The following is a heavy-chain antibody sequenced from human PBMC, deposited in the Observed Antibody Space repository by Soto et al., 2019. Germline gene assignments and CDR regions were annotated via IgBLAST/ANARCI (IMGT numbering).Heavy chain of an antibody. CDR3: AREIYDDYDSSGFDH. D-gene: IGHD3-22*01. CDR2: ISSSSSNT. V-gene: IGHV3-11*05. CDR1: GFTFSDYY. J-gene: IGHJ4*02. Sequence: PGGSLRLSCAASGFTFSDYYMSCIRQATGKGLEWVSYISSSSSNTKYADSVKGRFTISRDNAKNSLYLQMNSLRAEDTAVYYCAREIYDDYDSSGFDHWGQGTLVTVSS.